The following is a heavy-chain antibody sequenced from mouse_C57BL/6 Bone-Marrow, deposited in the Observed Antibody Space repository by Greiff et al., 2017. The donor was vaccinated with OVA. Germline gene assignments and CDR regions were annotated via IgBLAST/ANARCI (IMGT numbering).Heavy chain of an antibody. J-gene: IGHJ4*01. CDR2: IDPEDGET. V-gene: IGHV14-2*01. Sequence: VQLKQSGAELVKPGASVKLSCTASGFNIKDYYMHWVKQRTEQGLEWIGRIDPEDGETKYAPKFKGKATITADTSSNTAYLQLSSLTSEDTAVYYCARGVLRYCYALDYWGKGTTVTVSS. D-gene: IGHD1-1*01. CDR1: GFNIKDYY. CDR3: ARGVLRYCYALDY.